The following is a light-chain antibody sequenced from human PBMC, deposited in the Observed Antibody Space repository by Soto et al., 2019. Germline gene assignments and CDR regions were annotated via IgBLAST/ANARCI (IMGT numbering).Light chain of an antibody. CDR1: QSVSSSY. V-gene: IGKV3-20*01. Sequence: EIVLTQSPGTLSLSPGERATLSCRASQSVSSSYLAWYQQKPGQAPRLLIYGASSRATGIPDRFSGSGSGTNFTLTISRLEPEDFAVYYCQQYSSSPLLTVGGGTKVEIK. CDR2: GAS. J-gene: IGKJ4*02. CDR3: QQYSSSPLLT.